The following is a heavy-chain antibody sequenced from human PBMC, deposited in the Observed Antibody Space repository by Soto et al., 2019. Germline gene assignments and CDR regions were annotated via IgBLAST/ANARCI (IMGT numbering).Heavy chain of an antibody. Sequence: KVSCKACGDTFTRHGITWVRQAPGQGPEWMGWITVGSGNTRYAQKFQGRVSMTTDTSTSTAYMELRSLRSDDTAVYYCARVVTAYFDYWGQGTLVTVFS. J-gene: IGHJ4*02. V-gene: IGHV1-18*04. D-gene: IGHD2-21*02. CDR2: ITVGSGNT. CDR3: ARVVTAYFDY. CDR1: GDTFTRHG.